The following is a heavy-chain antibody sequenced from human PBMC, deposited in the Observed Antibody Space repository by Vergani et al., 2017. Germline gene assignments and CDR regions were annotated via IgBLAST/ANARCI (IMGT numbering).Heavy chain of an antibody. CDR2: ISGYTGIT. Sequence: QVQLVQSGAEVKKPGASVKVSCKASGYTFTSYGISWVRQAPGRGLEWMGWISGYTGITNYAQKLQGRVTMTIDTSTTTGFMEMRSLRSDDTAVYYCAXDYCTGGSCYEDYWGQGTLVTVSS. J-gene: IGHJ4*02. V-gene: IGHV1-18*01. D-gene: IGHD2-15*01. CDR3: AXDYCTGGSCYEDY. CDR1: GYTFTSYG.